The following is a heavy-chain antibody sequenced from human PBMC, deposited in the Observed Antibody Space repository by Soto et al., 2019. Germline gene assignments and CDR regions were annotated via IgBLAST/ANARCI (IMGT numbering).Heavy chain of an antibody. V-gene: IGHV1-8*01. J-gene: IGHJ6*03. D-gene: IGHD3-3*01. CDR3: ARQYDFWSGYYGPSYYYMDV. CDR1: GYTFTSYD. Sequence: ASVKVSCKASGYTFTSYDINWVRQATGQGLEWMGWMNPNSGNTGYAQKFQGRVTMTRNTSISTAYMELSSLRSEDTAVYYCARQYDFWSGYYGPSYYYMDVWGKGTTVTVSS. CDR2: MNPNSGNT.